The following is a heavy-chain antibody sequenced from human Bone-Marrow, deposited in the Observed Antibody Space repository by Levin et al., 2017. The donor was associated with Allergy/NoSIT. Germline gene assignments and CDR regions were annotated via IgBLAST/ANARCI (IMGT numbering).Heavy chain of an antibody. CDR3: ARARRAAAGPDYYYYGMDG. Sequence: GGSLRLSCAASGFTFSSYDMHWVRQATGKGLEWVSAIGTAGDTYYPGSVKGRFTISRENAKNSLYLQMNSLRAGDTAVYYCARARRAAAGPDYYYYGMDGWGQGTTVTVSS. D-gene: IGHD6-13*01. J-gene: IGHJ6*02. CDR2: IGTAGDT. V-gene: IGHV3-13*01. CDR1: GFTFSSYD.